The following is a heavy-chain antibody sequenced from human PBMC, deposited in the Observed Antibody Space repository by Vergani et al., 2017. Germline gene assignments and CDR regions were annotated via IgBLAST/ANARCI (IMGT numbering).Heavy chain of an antibody. D-gene: IGHD3-10*01. Sequence: QVQLQESGPGLVKPSETLSLTCPVSGGSISSYYWSWIRQPPGKGLEWIGYIYYSGSTNYNPSLKSRVTISVDTSKHHFSLKLSSVTAADTAVYYCARNPLLWFYNWFDPWGQGTLVTVSS. V-gene: IGHV4-59*12. CDR3: ARNPLLWFYNWFDP. CDR2: IYYSGST. J-gene: IGHJ5*02. CDR1: GGSISSYY.